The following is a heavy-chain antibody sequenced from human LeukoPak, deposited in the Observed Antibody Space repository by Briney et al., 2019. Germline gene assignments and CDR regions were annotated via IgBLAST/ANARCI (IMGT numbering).Heavy chain of an antibody. J-gene: IGHJ4*02. CDR2: ISGSGGST. CDR1: GFTFSSYA. V-gene: IGHV3-23*01. D-gene: IGHD6-19*01. Sequence: PGGSLRLSCAASGFTFSSYAMSWVRQGPGKGLEWVSAISGSGGSTYYADSVKGRFTISRDNSKNTLYLQMNSLRAEDTAVYYCAKDGSAAVAGLFDYWGQGTLVTVSS. CDR3: AKDGSAAVAGLFDY.